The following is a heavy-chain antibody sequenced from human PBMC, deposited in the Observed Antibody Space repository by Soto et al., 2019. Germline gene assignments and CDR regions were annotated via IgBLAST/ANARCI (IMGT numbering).Heavy chain of an antibody. V-gene: IGHV3-66*02. CDR2: LYPGPGT. J-gene: IGHJ3*01. Sequence: QLVESGGGLVQPGGSLRLSCAASGFTVSSNFMNWVRQSPGKGLEWLAVLYPGPGTYYSDSVKDRFTISRDNSKNTLXXXXXXXXXXXXXXXXCARQCGGDCSNAFDLWGQGTMVTVSP. CDR3: ARQCGGDCSNAFDL. D-gene: IGHD2-21*01. CDR1: GFTVSSNF.